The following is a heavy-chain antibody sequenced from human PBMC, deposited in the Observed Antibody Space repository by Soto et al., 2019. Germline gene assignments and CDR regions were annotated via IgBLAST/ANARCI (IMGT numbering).Heavy chain of an antibody. Sequence: GESLKISCEGSGYTFTTYWIVWVRQMPGKGLEXVGIXXXGXSXTXYXXXLQGQVTISADKSITTAYLQWSSLKASDTAIYYCARPYGSGLFFDYWGQGTLVTVSS. CDR2: XXXGXSXT. CDR1: GYTFTTYW. CDR3: ARPYGSGLFFDY. D-gene: IGHD3-10*01. J-gene: IGHJ4*02. V-gene: IGHV5-51*01.